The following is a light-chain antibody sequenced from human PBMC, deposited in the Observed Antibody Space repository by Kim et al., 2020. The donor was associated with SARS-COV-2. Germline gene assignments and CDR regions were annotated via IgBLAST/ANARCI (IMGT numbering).Light chain of an antibody. J-gene: IGLJ1*01. CDR1: SSDVGSYNL. CDR2: EVS. CDR3: CSYAGSSTFLYV. Sequence: SITLSCTGTSSDVGSYNLVSWYQQHPGKAPKLMIYEVSKRPSGVSNRFSGSKSGNTASLTISGLQAEDEADYYCCSYAGSSTFLYVFGTGTKVTVL. V-gene: IGLV2-23*02.